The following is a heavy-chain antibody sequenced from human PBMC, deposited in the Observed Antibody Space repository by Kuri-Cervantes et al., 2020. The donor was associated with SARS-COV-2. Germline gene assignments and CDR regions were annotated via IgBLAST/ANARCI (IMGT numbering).Heavy chain of an antibody. CDR3: ARAYGFLRYIYYMDV. CDR1: GGSLGSGDYF. J-gene: IGHJ6*03. CDR2: VNHRGST. Sequence: SETLSLTCTVSGGSLGSGDYFWTWVRQSPGKGLEWIGEVNHRGSTNYNPSLKSRVTISVDTSSKQFSLHLGSVTAADTAVYYCARAYGFLRYIYYMDVWGRGTTVTVSS. D-gene: IGHD4-17*01. V-gene: IGHV4-61*08.